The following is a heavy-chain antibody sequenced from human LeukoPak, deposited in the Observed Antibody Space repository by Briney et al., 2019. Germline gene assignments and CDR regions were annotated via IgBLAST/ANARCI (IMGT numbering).Heavy chain of an antibody. CDR3: ARGGYYFDY. Sequence: SETLSLTCAVYGGSFSGYYWSWIRQPPGKGLEWIGYIYHSGSTYYNPSLKSRVTISVDRSKNQFSLKLSSVTAADTAVYYCARGGYYFDYWGQGTLVTVSS. CDR2: IYHSGST. CDR1: GGSFSGYY. J-gene: IGHJ4*02. V-gene: IGHV4-34*01.